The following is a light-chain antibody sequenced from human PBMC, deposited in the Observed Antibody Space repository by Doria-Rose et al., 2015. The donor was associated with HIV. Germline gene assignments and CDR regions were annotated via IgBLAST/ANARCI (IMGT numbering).Light chain of an antibody. V-gene: IGKV4-1*01. J-gene: IGKJ3*01. CDR1: QSLLYTSKNY. CDR2: WAS. Sequence: TQSPGSLGMSLGERATLNCKSNQSLLYTSKNYLAWYQQKPGQPPKLLIYWASTRQSGVPARFSGSGSGTDFTPTISSLEAEDVAVYYCQQYYDTPSFGPGTTVDIK. CDR3: QQYYDTPS.